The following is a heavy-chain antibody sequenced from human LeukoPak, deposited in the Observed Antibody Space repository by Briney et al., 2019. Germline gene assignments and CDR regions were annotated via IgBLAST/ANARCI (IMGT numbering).Heavy chain of an antibody. CDR3: ASYKTYYDSSGNPFDY. CDR1: GYSISTAYS. CDR2: IYHNGNT. V-gene: IGHV4-38-2*02. Sequence: SETLSLTCTVFGYSISTAYSWGWIRQPPGKGLEWIGSIYHNGNTYYNSSLKSRVTISVDTSENQFSLKLSSVTAADTAVYYCASYKTYYDSSGNPFDYWGQGTLVTVCS. J-gene: IGHJ4*02. D-gene: IGHD3-22*01.